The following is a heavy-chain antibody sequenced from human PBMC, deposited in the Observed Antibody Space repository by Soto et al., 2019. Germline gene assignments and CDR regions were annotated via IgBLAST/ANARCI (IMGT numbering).Heavy chain of an antibody. CDR3: ARPYNWNDAFDI. V-gene: IGHV4-34*01. CDR2: INHSGST. Sequence: PSEPRSLTRAVYGGSFTGYYWSWIRQPPGKGLEWIGEINHSGSTNYNPSLKSRVTISVDTSKNQFSLKLSSVTAADTAVYYCARPYNWNDAFDIWGQGTMVTVS. J-gene: IGHJ3*02. D-gene: IGHD1-20*01. CDR1: GGSFTGYY.